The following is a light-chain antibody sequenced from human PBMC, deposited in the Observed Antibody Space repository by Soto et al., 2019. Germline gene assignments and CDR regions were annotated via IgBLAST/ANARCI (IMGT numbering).Light chain of an antibody. J-gene: IGLJ1*01. Sequence: QSALTQPPSASGSPGQSVTISCTGTSSDVGGYNYVSWYQQHPGKVPKLMIYEVNKRPSGVPDRFSGSKSGNTASLTVSGLQAEDEADYYGTSYAGGNHVFGTGTKVTVL. CDR2: EVN. V-gene: IGLV2-8*01. CDR1: SSDVGGYNY. CDR3: TSYAGGNHV.